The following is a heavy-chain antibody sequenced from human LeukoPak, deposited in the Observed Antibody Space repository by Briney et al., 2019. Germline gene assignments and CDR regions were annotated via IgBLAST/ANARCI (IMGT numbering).Heavy chain of an antibody. J-gene: IGHJ3*02. CDR3: ARNGGSYTFDI. V-gene: IGHV4-59*01. Sequence: SETLSLTCSVSGGSISTYYWSWIRQPPGKGLEYIGYIYYTGSTNYNPSLKSRVTISVDTSKNQFSLKLSSVTAADTAAYYCARNGGSYTFDIWGLGTMVTVSS. D-gene: IGHD1-26*01. CDR2: IYYTGST. CDR1: GGSISTYY.